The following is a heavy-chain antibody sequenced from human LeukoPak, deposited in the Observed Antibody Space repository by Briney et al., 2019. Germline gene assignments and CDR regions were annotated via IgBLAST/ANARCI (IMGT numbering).Heavy chain of an antibody. V-gene: IGHV4-39*01. CDR2: IYYSGST. CDR1: GGSISSGSYY. J-gene: IGHJ5*02. Sequence: PSETLSLTCTVPGGSISSGSYYWGWIRQPPGKGLEWIGSIYYSGSTYYNPSLKSRVTISVDTSKNQLSLKLSSVTAADTAVYYCATIVGASWFDPWGQGTLVTVSS. CDR3: ATIVGASWFDP. D-gene: IGHD1-26*01.